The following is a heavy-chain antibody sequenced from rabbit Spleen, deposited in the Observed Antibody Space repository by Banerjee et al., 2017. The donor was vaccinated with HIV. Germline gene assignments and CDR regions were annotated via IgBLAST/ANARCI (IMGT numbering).Heavy chain of an antibody. D-gene: IGHD6-1*01. V-gene: IGHV1S43*01. CDR2: IYLSSAST. Sequence: QQQLEESGGGLVKPGGTLTLTCKVSGIDFSSWYYMCWVRQAPGKGLELIGCIYLSSASTWYASWVNGRFTISRSTSLNTVDLKMTSLTAADTATYFCARDDGSYDYIDGYFNLWGQGTLVTVS. J-gene: IGHJ4*01. CDR3: ARDDGSYDYIDGYFNL. CDR1: GIDFSSWYY.